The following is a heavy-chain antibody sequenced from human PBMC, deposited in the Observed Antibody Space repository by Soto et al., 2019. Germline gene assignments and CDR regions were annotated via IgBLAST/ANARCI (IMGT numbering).Heavy chain of an antibody. D-gene: IGHD3-16*01. CDR3: AKHRDVAYDLEAGFYHSGMDV. V-gene: IGHV3-23*01. CDR2: IDGGSHST. Sequence: LRLSCAATRFTFSDAAMSWVLQAPGKGMALVSPIDGGSHSTSYAVSVKGRFTISRDYSKNTLFLQMNSLRAEYTAIYYCAKHRDVAYDLEAGFYHSGMDVWDKGTTVTVSS. J-gene: IGHJ6*04. CDR1: RFTFSDAA.